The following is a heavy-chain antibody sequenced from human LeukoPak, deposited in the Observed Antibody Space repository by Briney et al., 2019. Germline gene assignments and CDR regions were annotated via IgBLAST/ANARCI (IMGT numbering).Heavy chain of an antibody. V-gene: IGHV3-21*01. Sequence: GGSLRLSCAASGFTFSSYSMNWVRQAPGKGLEWVSSISSSSSYIYYADSVKGRFTISRDNAKNSLYLQMNSLRAEDTAVYYCARDADYDFWSGYCHTDEADYWGQGTLVTVSS. J-gene: IGHJ4*02. CDR2: ISSSSSYI. CDR3: ARDADYDFWSGYCHTDEADY. CDR1: GFTFSSYS. D-gene: IGHD3-3*01.